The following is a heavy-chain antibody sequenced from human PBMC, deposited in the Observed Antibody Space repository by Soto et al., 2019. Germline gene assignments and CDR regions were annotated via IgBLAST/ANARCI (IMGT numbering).Heavy chain of an antibody. CDR3: ARDPILGSANDAFDI. D-gene: IGHD1-26*01. CDR2: ISAYNVNT. J-gene: IGHJ3*02. V-gene: IGHV1-18*01. CDR1: GYTFTSYG. Sequence: ASVKVSCKASGYTFTSYGISWVRQAPGQGLEWMGWISAYNVNTNYAQKLQGRVTMTTATSTSTAYMELRSLRSDDTAVYDCARDPILGSANDAFDIWGHGTMVIVS.